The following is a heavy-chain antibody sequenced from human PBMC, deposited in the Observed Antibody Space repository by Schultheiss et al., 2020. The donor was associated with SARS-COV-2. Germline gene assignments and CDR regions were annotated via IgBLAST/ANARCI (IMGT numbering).Heavy chain of an antibody. CDR2: IYYSGSA. J-gene: IGHJ3*01. V-gene: IGHV4-31*03. Sequence: SQTLSLTCPVSGVSISSGNNYWSWVRQHPGKGLEWFGYIYYSGSAYYNPSLKSRITMSVDTSKNQFSLRLSSVTDADTAVYFCASRNGDFVAAAFWAFDLWGQGTMVT. D-gene: IGHD4-17*01. CDR1: GVSISSGNNY. CDR3: ASRNGDFVAAAFWAFDL.